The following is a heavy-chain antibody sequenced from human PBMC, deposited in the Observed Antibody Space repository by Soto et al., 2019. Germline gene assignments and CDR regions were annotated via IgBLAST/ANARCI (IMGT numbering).Heavy chain of an antibody. D-gene: IGHD1-26*01. Sequence: EVQLVESGGGLVQPGGSLRLSCAASGFTFSSYEMNWVRQAPGKGLEWVSYISSSGSTIYYADSVKGRFTISRDNAKNSLYLQMNSLIAEDTAVYYCAREGGASHVYYYYYGMDVWGQGTTVTVSS. V-gene: IGHV3-48*03. J-gene: IGHJ6*02. CDR3: AREGGASHVYYYYYGMDV. CDR1: GFTFSSYE. CDR2: ISSSGSTI.